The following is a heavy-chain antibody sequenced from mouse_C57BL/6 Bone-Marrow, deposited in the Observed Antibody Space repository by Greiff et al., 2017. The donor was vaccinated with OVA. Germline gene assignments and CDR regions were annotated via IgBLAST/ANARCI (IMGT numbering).Heavy chain of an antibody. CDR1: GYTFTGYW. D-gene: IGHD1-1*01. Sequence: VLLVESGAELMKPGASVKLSCKATGYTFTGYWIEWVKQRPGHGLEWIGEILPGSGSTNYTEKFKGKATFTADTSSNTAYMQLSSLTTEDSAIYYGARANNNGIDYWGQGTTLTVSA. CDR2: ILPGSGST. V-gene: IGHV1-9*01. J-gene: IGHJ2*01. CDR3: ARANNNGIDY.